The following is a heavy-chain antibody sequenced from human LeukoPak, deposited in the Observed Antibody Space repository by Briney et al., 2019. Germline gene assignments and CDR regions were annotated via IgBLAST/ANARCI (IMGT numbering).Heavy chain of an antibody. CDR1: GFTFSSYG. Sequence: PGRSLRLSCAASGFTFSSYGMQWFRQAPDKGLEWVAAISNDGSNKYYADSVKGRFTISRDNSKNTLYLQMNSLRAEDTAVYYCAKVDIVATIDAGRLVDYWCQGTLVTVSS. D-gene: IGHD5-12*01. V-gene: IGHV3-30*18. CDR2: ISNDGSNK. CDR3: AKVDIVATIDAGRLVDY. J-gene: IGHJ4*02.